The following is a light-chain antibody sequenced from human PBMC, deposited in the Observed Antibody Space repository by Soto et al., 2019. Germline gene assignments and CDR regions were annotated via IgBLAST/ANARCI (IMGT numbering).Light chain of an antibody. CDR3: MQALQTPLT. Sequence: DIVMTQSPLSLPVTPGEPASISCRSSQSLLHSNGYNYLDWYLQKPGQSPQLVSYLGSNRASGVXDXXSGSGSGTDFTLKISRVEAEDVGVYYCMQALQTPLTFGGGTKVEIK. J-gene: IGKJ4*01. CDR2: LGS. V-gene: IGKV2-28*01. CDR1: QSLLHSNGYNY.